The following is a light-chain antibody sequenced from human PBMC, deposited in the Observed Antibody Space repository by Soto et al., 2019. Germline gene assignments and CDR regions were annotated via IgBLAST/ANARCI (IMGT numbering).Light chain of an antibody. J-gene: IGLJ1*01. CDR1: SSDVGAHNY. V-gene: IGLV2-8*01. CDR3: CSYAGTGVDYYV. Sequence: QSALTQPPSASGSPGQSLTISCTGTSSDVGAHNYVSWYQQNPGKAPKLMLYDVNKRPSGVPDRFSGSKSGNTASLTVSGLQAEDEADYYCCSYAGTGVDYYVFGSGTKLTVL. CDR2: DVN.